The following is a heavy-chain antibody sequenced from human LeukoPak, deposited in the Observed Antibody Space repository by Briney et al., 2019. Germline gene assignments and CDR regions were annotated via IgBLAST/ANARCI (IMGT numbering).Heavy chain of an antibody. V-gene: IGHV7-4-1*02. CDR2: INTNTGNP. CDR3: ARDQESSTFDY. CDR1: GYIFTSHG. J-gene: IGHJ4*02. D-gene: IGHD3-10*01. Sequence: ASVKVSCKASGYIFTSHGMNWVRQAPGQGLEWMGWINTNTGNPMYAQSFTGRFVFSLDTSVSTAYLEISSLKGEDTAVYYCARDQESSTFDYWGQGTLVTVSS.